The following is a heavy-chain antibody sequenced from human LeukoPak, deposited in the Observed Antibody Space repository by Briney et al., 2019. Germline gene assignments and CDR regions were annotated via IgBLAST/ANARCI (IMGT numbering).Heavy chain of an antibody. Sequence: GGSLRLSCAASGFIFRNYAMSWVRQAPGKGLEWVSAISGSGGSTYYADSVKGRFTISRDNSKNTLYLQMNSLRAEGTAVYYCAKEHDYGVGYFDYWGQGTLVTVSS. D-gene: IGHD4-17*01. J-gene: IGHJ4*02. CDR2: ISGSGGST. V-gene: IGHV3-23*01. CDR1: GFIFRNYA. CDR3: AKEHDYGVGYFDY.